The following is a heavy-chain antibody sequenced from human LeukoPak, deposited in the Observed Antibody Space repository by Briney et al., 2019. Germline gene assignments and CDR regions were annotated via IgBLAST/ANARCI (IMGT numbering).Heavy chain of an antibody. CDR1: GYTFTGYY. CDR2: INPNSGGT. Sequence: ASVKVSCKASGYTFTGYYMHWVRQAPGQGVEWMGWINPNSGGTNYAQKFQGRVTMTRDTSISTAYMELSRLRSDDTAVYYCARDPAYSNYPYYFDYWGQGTLVTVSS. V-gene: IGHV1-2*02. D-gene: IGHD4-11*01. CDR3: ARDPAYSNYPYYFDY. J-gene: IGHJ4*02.